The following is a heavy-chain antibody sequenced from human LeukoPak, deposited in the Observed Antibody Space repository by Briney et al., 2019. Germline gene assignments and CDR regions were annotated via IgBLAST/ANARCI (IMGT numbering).Heavy chain of an antibody. D-gene: IGHD6-13*01. J-gene: IGHJ3*02. Sequence: GGSLRLSCAASGFTFSDYYMSWIRQAPGKGLEWVSYISSSGSTIYYADSVKGGFTISRDNAKNSLYLQMNSLRAEDTAVYYCAGGAAAGKDAFDIWGQGTMVTVSS. CDR3: AGGAAAGKDAFDI. CDR2: ISSSGSTI. CDR1: GFTFSDYY. V-gene: IGHV3-11*04.